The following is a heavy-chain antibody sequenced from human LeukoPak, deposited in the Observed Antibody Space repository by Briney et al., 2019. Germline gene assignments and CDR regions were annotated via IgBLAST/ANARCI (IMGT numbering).Heavy chain of an antibody. CDR3: ARDPGYYDSSGYVD. D-gene: IGHD3-22*01. Sequence: SQTLSLTCTVSGGSISSGDYYWSWIRQPPGKGLEWIGYIYYSGSTYYNPSLKSRVTISVDTSKNQLSLKLSSVTAADTAVYYCARDPGYYDSSGYVDWGQGTLVTVSS. J-gene: IGHJ4*02. V-gene: IGHV4-30-4*01. CDR1: GGSISSGDYY. CDR2: IYYSGST.